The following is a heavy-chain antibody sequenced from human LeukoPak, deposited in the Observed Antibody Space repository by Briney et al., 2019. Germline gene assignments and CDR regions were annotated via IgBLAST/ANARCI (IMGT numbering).Heavy chain of an antibody. CDR3: ARDTTTVTDNHFDY. Sequence: PSETLSLTCTVSGGSVSSGSYYWSWIRQPPGKGLEWIGNIYYIGSTTYNPSLKSRVTISVDTSKNQFSLKLSSVAAADTAVYYCARDTTTVTDNHFDYWGQGTLVTVSS. CDR1: GGSVSSGSYY. CDR2: IYYIGST. J-gene: IGHJ4*02. D-gene: IGHD4-17*01. V-gene: IGHV4-61*01.